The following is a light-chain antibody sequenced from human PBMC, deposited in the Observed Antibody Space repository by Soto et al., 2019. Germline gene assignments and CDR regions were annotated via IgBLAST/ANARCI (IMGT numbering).Light chain of an antibody. V-gene: IGKV1-27*01. CDR3: QKSHSAPRT. Sequence: DIQMTQSPSSLSASVGDRVTITCRASQGISNYLAWYQQKPGKVPELLISAASTLQSGVPSRFSGSGSGTDFTLTISSLQTEDVATYYCQKSHSAPRTFGQGTKVEIK. CDR1: QGISNY. CDR2: AAS. J-gene: IGKJ1*01.